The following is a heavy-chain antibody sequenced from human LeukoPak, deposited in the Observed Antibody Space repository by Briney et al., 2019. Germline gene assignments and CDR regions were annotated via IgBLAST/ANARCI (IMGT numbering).Heavy chain of an antibody. CDR3: VRDGISAGSNFDY. CDR1: GYTFSGYY. Sequence: ASVKVSCKASGYTFSGYYMHLVRQAPGQGLEWMGWINPHSGDTNYAQKFQGRVTMTRDTSVSTAYMEVRRLRSDDTAVYYCVRDGISAGSNFDYWGQGTLVTVST. V-gene: IGHV1-2*02. J-gene: IGHJ4*02. CDR2: INPHSGDT. D-gene: IGHD1-1*01.